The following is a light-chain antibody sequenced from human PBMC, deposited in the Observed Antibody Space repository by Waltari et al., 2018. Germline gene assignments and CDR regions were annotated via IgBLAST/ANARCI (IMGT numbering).Light chain of an antibody. CDR1: SSDVGGYNF. J-gene: IGLJ2*01. Sequence: QSALTQPPSASGSPGQSVTISCTGTSSDVGGYNFVSWYQQHPGKAPKLVIYDVRERPSGVPDRFSGSKSGNTASLTVSGLQTEDESDYYCSSDAGIMTLVFGGGTKLTVL. V-gene: IGLV2-8*01. CDR3: SSDAGIMTLV. CDR2: DVR.